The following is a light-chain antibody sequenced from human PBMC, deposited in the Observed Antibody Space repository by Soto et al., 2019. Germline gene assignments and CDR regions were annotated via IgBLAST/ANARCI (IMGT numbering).Light chain of an antibody. Sequence: EIVLTQSPGTLSLSPGERATLSCRASQSVSSNYLAWYQQKPGQAPRLIIYGTSSRATGIPDRFSGSGSGTDFTLTISRLEPEDFAVYYCQQYESSFRTFGQGTKVDIK. J-gene: IGKJ1*01. CDR3: QQYESSFRT. V-gene: IGKV3-20*01. CDR1: QSVSSNY. CDR2: GTS.